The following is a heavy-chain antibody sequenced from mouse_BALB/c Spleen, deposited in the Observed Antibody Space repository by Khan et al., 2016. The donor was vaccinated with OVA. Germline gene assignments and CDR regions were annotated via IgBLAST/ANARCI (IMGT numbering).Heavy chain of an antibody. V-gene: IGHV1-4*01. CDR2: IKPSNGYT. D-gene: IGHD2-14*01. CDR1: GYTFTSYT. J-gene: IGHJ3*01. Sequence: VQLQQSGAELARPGASVKMSCKASGYTFTSYTIHWIQERPGQGLEWIGNIKPSNGYTNYNQKFTDQATLTTEKSSTTAYLQLSSLTADDSAVYNCVRDGAYHRNDGWFAYWGQGTPVTVSA. CDR3: VRDGAYHRNDGWFAY.